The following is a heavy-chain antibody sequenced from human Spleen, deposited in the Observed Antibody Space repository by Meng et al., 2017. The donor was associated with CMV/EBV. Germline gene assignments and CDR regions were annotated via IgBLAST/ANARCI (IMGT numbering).Heavy chain of an antibody. D-gene: IGHD3-3*01. J-gene: IGHJ5*02. CDR2: ISYDGNNK. CDR3: ARGDSTFGVAKSAPEFDP. Sequence: GESLKISCAASGFTFSNYAVIWVRQAPGKGLEWVAVISYDGNNKYYADSVKGRFTISRDNSKNTLYLQMNSLRADDTALYYCARGDSTFGVAKSAPEFDPWGQGTLVTVSS. CDR1: GFTFSNYA. V-gene: IGHV3-30*04.